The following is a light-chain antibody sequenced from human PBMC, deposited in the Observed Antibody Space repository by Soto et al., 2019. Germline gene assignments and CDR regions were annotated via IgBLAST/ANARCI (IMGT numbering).Light chain of an antibody. CDR3: QQSYSTPRT. J-gene: IGKJ1*01. V-gene: IGKV1-39*01. CDR2: AAS. Sequence: DIQMTQSPSSLSASVGDRVTITCRASQNIRSYLNWYQQKPGKAPNLLIYAASSLQSGVPSRFSGSGSGTDFTPTISSLQPEDFATYYCQQSYSTPRTFGQGTKVDIK. CDR1: QNIRSY.